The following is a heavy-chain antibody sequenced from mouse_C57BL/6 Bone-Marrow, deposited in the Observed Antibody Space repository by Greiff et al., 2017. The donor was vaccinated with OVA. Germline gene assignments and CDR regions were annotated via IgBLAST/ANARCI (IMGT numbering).Heavy chain of an antibody. CDR3: AREGDGSTDYAMDD. J-gene: IGHJ4*01. Sequence: VQLQESGPELVKPGASVKISCKASGYAFSSSWMNWVKQRPGKGLEWIGRIYPGDGDTNYNGKFKGKATLTADKSSSTAYMQLSSLTSEDSAVYCCAREGDGSTDYAMDDWGQGTSVTVSS. CDR2: IYPGDGDT. V-gene: IGHV1-82*01. CDR1: GYAFSSSW. D-gene: IGHD1-1*01.